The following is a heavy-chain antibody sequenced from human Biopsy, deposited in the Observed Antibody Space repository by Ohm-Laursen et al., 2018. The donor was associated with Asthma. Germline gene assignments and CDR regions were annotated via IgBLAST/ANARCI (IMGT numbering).Heavy chain of an antibody. CDR1: GFTFGDYC. D-gene: IGHD3-3*01. J-gene: IGHJ1*01. V-gene: IGHV3-7*01. Sequence: SLRLSCAASGFTFGDYCMSWVRQVPRQGLEWVANIKHDGSEKNHVDSLKGRFTISRDNAKNLLFLQMNSLRAEDTAVYYCARTFPFWSPYHAEHYQLWGQGTLVTVSS. CDR2: IKHDGSEK. CDR3: ARTFPFWSPYHAEHYQL.